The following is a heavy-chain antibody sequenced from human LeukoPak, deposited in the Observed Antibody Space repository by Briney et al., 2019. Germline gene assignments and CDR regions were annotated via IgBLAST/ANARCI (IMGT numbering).Heavy chain of an antibody. V-gene: IGHV3-15*01. CDR1: EFSLINAW. Sequence: GGSLRLSCAASEFSLINAWMSWVRQAPGKGLEWVGRIRSEADGGTLDYAALVKGRFTISRDASKNTLYLQMNSLKTKDTAVYYCTTVIMGTPKDDYWGQGTLVTVSS. J-gene: IGHJ4*02. D-gene: IGHD4-23*01. CDR2: IRSEADGGTL. CDR3: TTVIMGTPKDDY.